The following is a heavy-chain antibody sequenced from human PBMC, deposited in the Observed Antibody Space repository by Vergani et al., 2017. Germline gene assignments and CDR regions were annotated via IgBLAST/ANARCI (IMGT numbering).Heavy chain of an antibody. V-gene: IGHV3-20*04. CDR1: GFTFDDYG. CDR3: ARERNAYYDFWSGYYTQYYFDY. CDR2: INWNGGST. D-gene: IGHD3-3*01. Sequence: EVQLVESGGGVVRPGGSLRLSCAASGFTFDDYGMSWVRQAPGKGLEWVSGINWNGGSTGYADSVKGRFTISRDNAKNSLYLRMNSLRAEDTALYYCARERNAYYDFWSGYYTQYYFDYWGQGTLVTVSS. J-gene: IGHJ4*02.